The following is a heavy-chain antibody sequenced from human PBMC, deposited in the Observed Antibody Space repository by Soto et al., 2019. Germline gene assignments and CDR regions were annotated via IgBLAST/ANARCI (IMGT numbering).Heavy chain of an antibody. V-gene: IGHV3-30-3*01. CDR3: AGREVPVY. CDR1: EFPFNGYA. J-gene: IGHJ4*02. Sequence: QVQLVESGGGVVQPGRSLRLSCAASEFPFNGYAMHWVRQAPGKGLEWVAYISYDGGSKYYADSVKGRFTISRDNSRNTLYLQLNSLRPEDTAVYYWAGREVPVYWGQGTLVTVSS. CDR2: ISYDGGSK.